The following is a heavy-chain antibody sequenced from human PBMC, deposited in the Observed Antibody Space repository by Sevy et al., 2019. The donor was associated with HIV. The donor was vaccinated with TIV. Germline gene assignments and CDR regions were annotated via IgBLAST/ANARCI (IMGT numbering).Heavy chain of an antibody. Sequence: GGSLRLSCEASGFTFSSYEMNWVRQAPGKGLEWVSYISSSGTTIKYADSVKGRFTISRDNAKNSLYMQMNSLRAEDTAVYDCAKDVSGSRRNFDYWGQGTLVTVSS. CDR2: ISSSGTTI. CDR3: AKDVSGSRRNFDY. CDR1: GFTFSSYE. J-gene: IGHJ4*02. V-gene: IGHV3-48*03. D-gene: IGHD1-26*01.